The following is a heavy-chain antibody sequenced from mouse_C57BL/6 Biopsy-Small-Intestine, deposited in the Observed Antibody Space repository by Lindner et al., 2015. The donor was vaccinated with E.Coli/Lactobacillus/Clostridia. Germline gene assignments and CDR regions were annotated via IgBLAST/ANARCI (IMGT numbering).Heavy chain of an antibody. V-gene: IGHV1-84*02. D-gene: IGHD2-2*01. CDR1: GYTFINYG. Sequence: SVKVSCKASGYTFINYGISWVRQAPGQGLEWMGWISAYNGNTNYAQKLQGRVTMTRDTSTGTAYMELRSLRSDDTAMYYCVREGDSSGYIYFQHWGQGTLVTVS. CDR2: ISAYNGNT. J-gene: IGHJ3*01. CDR3: VREGDSSGYIYFQH.